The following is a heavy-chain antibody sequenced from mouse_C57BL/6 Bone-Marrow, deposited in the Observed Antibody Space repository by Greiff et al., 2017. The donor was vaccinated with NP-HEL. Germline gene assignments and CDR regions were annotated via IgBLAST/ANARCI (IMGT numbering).Heavy chain of an antibody. CDR2: ISSGGSYT. CDR3: ARRLWFAY. CDR1: GFTFSSYG. V-gene: IGHV5-6*02. Sequence: VKLVESGGDLVKPGGSLKLSCAASGFTFSSYGMSWVRQTPDKRLEWVATISSGGSYTYYPDSVKGRFTISRDNAKNTLYLQMSSLKSEDTAMYYCARRLWFAYWGQGTLVTVSA. J-gene: IGHJ3*01.